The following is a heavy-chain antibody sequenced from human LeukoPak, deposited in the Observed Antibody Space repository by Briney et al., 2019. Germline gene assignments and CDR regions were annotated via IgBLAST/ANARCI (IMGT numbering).Heavy chain of an antibody. D-gene: IGHD2-15*01. V-gene: IGHV3-30*09. CDR1: GFTFNSYA. Sequence: GGSLRLSCAASGFTFNSYAMHWVRQAAGRGLEWVAIISYAGSNKFYADSVKGRFAISRDNSKNTLYLQMDSLRAEDTAVYYCARHRGPASWGQGTLVTVSS. CDR2: ISYAGSNK. J-gene: IGHJ5*02. CDR3: ARHRGPAS.